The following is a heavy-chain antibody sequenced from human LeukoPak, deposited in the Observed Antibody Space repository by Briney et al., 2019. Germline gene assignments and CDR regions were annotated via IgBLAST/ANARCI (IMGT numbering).Heavy chain of an antibody. Sequence: QPGGSLRLSCAASGFTFSSFAMNWVRQAPGKGLEWVSTMSGDATNTYYADSVKGRFTISRDNSKTTVFLQMNSLRAEDTAVYYCAKRTSGSSWYSSDSWGQGTLVTVSS. CDR3: AKRTSGSSWYSSDS. V-gene: IGHV3-23*01. CDR1: GFTFSSFA. CDR2: MSGDATNT. J-gene: IGHJ4*02. D-gene: IGHD6-13*01.